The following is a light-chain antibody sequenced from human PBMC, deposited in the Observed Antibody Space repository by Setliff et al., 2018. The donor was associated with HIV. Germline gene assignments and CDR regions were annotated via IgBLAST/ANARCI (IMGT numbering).Light chain of an antibody. Sequence: QSVLTQPASVSGSPGQSITISCTGTISDVGSYNLVSWYQQHPGKAPKLMIYDVSKRPSGVSNRFSGSKSGNTASLTISGLQAEDEADYCCCSYAGSYTFPYVFGTGTKVTVL. CDR1: ISDVGSYNL. J-gene: IGLJ1*01. CDR2: DVS. V-gene: IGLV2-23*02. CDR3: CSYAGSYTFPYV.